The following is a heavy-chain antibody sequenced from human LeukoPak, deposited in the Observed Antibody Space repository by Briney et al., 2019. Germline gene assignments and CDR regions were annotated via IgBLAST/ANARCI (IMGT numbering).Heavy chain of an antibody. CDR2: IKHDEIEK. CDR1: GFTFNNYW. Sequence: GGSLRLSCAASGFTFNNYWMNWVRQAPGKGLEWVANIKHDEIEKYYVDSVKGRFTISRDNAKNSEFLQMNSLRVEDTAIYYCTRVPYGDYWSSDYWGQGTLVTVSS. J-gene: IGHJ4*02. V-gene: IGHV3-7*01. D-gene: IGHD4-17*01. CDR3: TRVPYGDYWSSDY.